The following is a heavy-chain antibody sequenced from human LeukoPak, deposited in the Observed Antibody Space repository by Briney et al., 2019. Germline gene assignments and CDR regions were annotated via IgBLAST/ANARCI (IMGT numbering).Heavy chain of an antibody. D-gene: IGHD2-15*01. CDR1: GGSISSSSYY. CDR3: AREFEDTAMVIRYCSGGSCYSHDSSGWYYYGMDV. CDR2: IYYSGST. J-gene: IGHJ6*02. Sequence: SETLSLTCTVSGGSISSSSYYWGWIRQPPGKGLEWIGSIYYSGSTYYNPSLKSRVTMSVDTSKNQFSLKLSSVTAADTAVYYCAREFEDTAMVIRYCSGGSCYSHDSSGWYYYGMDVWGQGTTVTVSS. V-gene: IGHV4-39*07.